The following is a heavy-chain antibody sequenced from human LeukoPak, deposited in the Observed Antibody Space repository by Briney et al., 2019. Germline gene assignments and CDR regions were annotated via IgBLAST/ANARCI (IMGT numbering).Heavy chain of an antibody. D-gene: IGHD6-13*01. CDR1: GGTFSSYT. J-gene: IGHJ3*02. Sequence: SVKVSCKASGGTFSSYTISWVRQAPGQGLEWMGRIIPILGIANYAQKFQGRVTITADKSTSTAYMELSSLRSEDTAVYYCARDVAAAGTGRAFDIWGQGTMVTVSS. CDR2: IIPILGIA. V-gene: IGHV1-69*04. CDR3: ARDVAAAGTGRAFDI.